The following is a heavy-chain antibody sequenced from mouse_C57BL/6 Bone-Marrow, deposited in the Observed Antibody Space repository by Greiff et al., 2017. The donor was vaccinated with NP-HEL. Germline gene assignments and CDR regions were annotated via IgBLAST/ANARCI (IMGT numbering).Heavy chain of an antibody. J-gene: IGHJ4*01. CDR3: ARPLYAMDY. CDR2: ISNGGGST. Sequence: EVQVVESGGGLVQPGGSLKLSCAASGFTFSDYYMYWVRQTPEKRLEWVAYISNGGGSTYYPDTVKGRFTISRDNAKNTLYLQMSRLKSEDTAMYYCARPLYAMDYWGQGTSVTVSS. CDR1: GFTFSDYY. V-gene: IGHV5-12*01.